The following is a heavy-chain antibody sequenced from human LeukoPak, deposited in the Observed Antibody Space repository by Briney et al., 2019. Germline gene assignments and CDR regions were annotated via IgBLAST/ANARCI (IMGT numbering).Heavy chain of an antibody. Sequence: SETLSLTCTVSGGSISSYYWSWIRQPPGKGLEGIGYIYYSGSTNYNPSLKSRVTISVDTSKNQFSLKLSSVTAADTAVYYCARHHMSPRGSSWYGSSYYYMDVWGKGTTVTVSS. CDR1: GGSISSYY. D-gene: IGHD6-13*01. CDR3: ARHHMSPRGSSWYGSSYYYMDV. CDR2: IYYSGST. V-gene: IGHV4-59*01. J-gene: IGHJ6*03.